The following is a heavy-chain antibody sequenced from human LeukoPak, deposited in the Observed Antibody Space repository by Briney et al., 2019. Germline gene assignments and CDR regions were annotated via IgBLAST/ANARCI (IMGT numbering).Heavy chain of an antibody. CDR3: AKDQYQKGVDDAFDI. Sequence: GGSLNLSCAASGFTFNSYGMHWVSQAPGKGLEWVAFIRYDGSNKYYADSVKGRFTISRDISKNSLYLQMNSLRAEDTAIYYCAKDQYQKGVDDAFDIWGQGTMVTVSS. CDR1: GFTFNSYG. J-gene: IGHJ3*02. D-gene: IGHD2-2*01. V-gene: IGHV3-30*02. CDR2: IRYDGSNK.